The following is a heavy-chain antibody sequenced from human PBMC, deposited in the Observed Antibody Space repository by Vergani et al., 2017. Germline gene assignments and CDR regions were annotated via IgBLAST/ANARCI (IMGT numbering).Heavy chain of an antibody. D-gene: IGHD3-9*01. V-gene: IGHV1-46*03. CDR2: INPSVGQT. J-gene: IGHJ4*02. CDR3: ARGDYGILTGYRY. Sequence: QVQVVQSGAEVKKSGASVKVSCKTSGYTFSNYYMHWVRQAPGQGLEWRGIINPSVGQTNYAQKFQGRVTMTRYTSTSTVYMELSSLRSEDTAISYCARGDYGILTGYRYWGQGTLVTVSA. CDR1: GYTFSNYY.